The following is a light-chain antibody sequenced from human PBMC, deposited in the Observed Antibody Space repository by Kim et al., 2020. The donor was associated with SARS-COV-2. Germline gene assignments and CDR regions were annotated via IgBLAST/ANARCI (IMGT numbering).Light chain of an antibody. V-gene: IGKV1-16*02. CDR3: QQYHSDPIP. CDR2: AAS. CDR1: QGISNY. J-gene: IGKJ5*01. Sequence: SASVGGRVTITWPARQGISNYLCWFQQKPGKAPKSLIYAASSLHTGVPSKFSGSGSGTDFTLTITSLQPEDFATYYCQQYHSDPIPFGQGTRLEI.